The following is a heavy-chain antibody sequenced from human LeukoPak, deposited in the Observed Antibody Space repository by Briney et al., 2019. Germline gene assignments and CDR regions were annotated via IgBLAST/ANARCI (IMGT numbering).Heavy chain of an antibody. CDR1: GFTFSSYW. D-gene: IGHD2-21*01. CDR3: ARGAYCGGDCPLPNSLY. J-gene: IGHJ4*02. Sequence: GGSLRLSCAASGFTFSSYWMHWVRQAPGKGLVWVSRINSDGSSTTYADSVKGRFTISRDNAKNTLHLQMNSLRPEDTAVYYCARGAYCGGDCPLPNSLYWGQGTLVTV. V-gene: IGHV3-74*01. CDR2: INSDGSST.